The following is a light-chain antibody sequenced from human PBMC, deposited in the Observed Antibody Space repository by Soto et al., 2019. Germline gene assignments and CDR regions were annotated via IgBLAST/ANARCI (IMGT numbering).Light chain of an antibody. CDR3: QQYESSPRT. V-gene: IGKV3-20*01. CDR2: SAS. Sequence: EILLTQSPGTLSLSPGERATLACRASQTVRNNYLAWYQQKPGQAPRLVIHSASTRATGVPVRFSGSGAGTEFTLTINRLEPEDFAVYYCQQYESSPRTFGQGTKVDIK. J-gene: IGKJ1*01. CDR1: QTVRNNY.